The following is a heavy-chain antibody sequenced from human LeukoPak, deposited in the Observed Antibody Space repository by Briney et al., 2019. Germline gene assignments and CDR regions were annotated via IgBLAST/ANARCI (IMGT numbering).Heavy chain of an antibody. D-gene: IGHD5-18*01. CDR1: GGSISSGGYY. J-gene: IGHJ4*02. CDR2: IYYSGST. Sequence: SETLSLTCTVSGGSISSGGYYWSWIRQHPGKGLEWIGYIYYSGSTYYNPSLKSRVTISVDTSKNQFSLKLSSVTAADTAVYYCAREQQSGYSYGYFDYWGQGTLVTVSS. V-gene: IGHV4-31*03. CDR3: AREQQSGYSYGYFDY.